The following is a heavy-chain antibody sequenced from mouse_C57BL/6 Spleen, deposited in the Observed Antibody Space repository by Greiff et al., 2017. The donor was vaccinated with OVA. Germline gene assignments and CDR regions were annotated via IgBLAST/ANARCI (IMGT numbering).Heavy chain of an antibody. D-gene: IGHD1-3*01. Sequence: QVQLKQSGAELVRPGTSVKVSCKASGYAFTNYLIEWVKQRPGQGLEWIGVINPGSGGTNYNEKFKGKATLTADKSSSTAYMQLSSLTSEDSAVYFCEREPPYIGGGFAYWGQGTLVTVSA. CDR3: EREPPYIGGGFAY. CDR1: GYAFTNYL. V-gene: IGHV1-54*01. CDR2: INPGSGGT. J-gene: IGHJ3*01.